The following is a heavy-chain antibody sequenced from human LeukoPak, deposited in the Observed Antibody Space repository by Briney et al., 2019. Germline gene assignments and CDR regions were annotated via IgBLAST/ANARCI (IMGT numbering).Heavy chain of an antibody. CDR3: ARDYYDSSGDSPLDH. J-gene: IGHJ4*02. CDR2: INSGGSST. Sequence: PGGSLRLSCAASRFTFSNYWMHWVRHAPGKGLVWVSNINSGGSSTNYADSVKGRFTIPRDNAKNTLYLQMNSLRADDTAVYYCARDYYDSSGDSPLDHWGQGTLVTVSS. V-gene: IGHV3-74*01. CDR1: RFTFSNYW. D-gene: IGHD3-22*01.